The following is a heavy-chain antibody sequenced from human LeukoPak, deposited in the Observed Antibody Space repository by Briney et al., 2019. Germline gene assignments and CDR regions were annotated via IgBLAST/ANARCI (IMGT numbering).Heavy chain of an antibody. D-gene: IGHD6-13*01. CDR3: ARYSSSWYSGWFDP. V-gene: IGHV1-18*01. CDR1: GYTFTSYG. Sequence: EASVKVSCKASGYTFTSYGISWVRQARGQGLEWMGWISAYNGNTNYAQKLQGRVTMTTDTSTSTAYMELRSLRSDDTAVYYCARYSSSWYSGWFDPWGQGTLVTVSS. CDR2: ISAYNGNT. J-gene: IGHJ5*02.